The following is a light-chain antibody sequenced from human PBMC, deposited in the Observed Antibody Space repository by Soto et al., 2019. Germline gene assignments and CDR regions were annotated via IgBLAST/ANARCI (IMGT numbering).Light chain of an antibody. V-gene: IGLV2-14*03. CDR1: SSDVVGYNS. J-gene: IGLJ1*01. CDR2: DVT. Sequence: QSALTQPASVSGSPGQSITISCTGTSSDVVGYNSVSWYQQHPGKAPKCIIYDVTNRPSGVSNRFSGSKSGNTASLTISGLQAEDEADYYCSSYKSTRTLVFGTGTKLTLL. CDR3: SSYKSTRTLV.